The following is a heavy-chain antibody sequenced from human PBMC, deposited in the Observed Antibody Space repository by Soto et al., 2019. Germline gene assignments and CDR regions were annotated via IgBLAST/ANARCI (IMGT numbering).Heavy chain of an antibody. CDR1: GYTFTSYA. J-gene: IGHJ4*02. CDR3: ARDFYNSAWYRSDY. V-gene: IGHV1-3*01. D-gene: IGHD6-19*01. Sequence: ASVKVSCKASGYTFTSYAMHWVRQAPGQRLEWMGWINAGNGNTKYSQKFQGRVTLTRDTSRNQFSLQLNSVTPEDTAVYYCARDFYNSAWYRSDYWGQGTLVTVSS. CDR2: INAGNGNT.